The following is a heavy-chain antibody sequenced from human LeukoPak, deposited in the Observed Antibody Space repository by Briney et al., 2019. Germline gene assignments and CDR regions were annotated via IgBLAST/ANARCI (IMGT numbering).Heavy chain of an antibody. J-gene: IGHJ2*01. CDR2: IHFSGST. D-gene: IGHD4-17*01. CDR3: AICEYGINRGWYFDV. CDR1: GGSISTYY. V-gene: IGHV4-59*01. Sequence: SETLSLTCTVSGGSISTYYWSWVRQPPGKGLEWMGYIHFSGSTNYNPSLKSRVAISGDTSKTQFSRNLSSVTAADMAVYYCAICEYGINRGWYFDVGGRRTLVT.